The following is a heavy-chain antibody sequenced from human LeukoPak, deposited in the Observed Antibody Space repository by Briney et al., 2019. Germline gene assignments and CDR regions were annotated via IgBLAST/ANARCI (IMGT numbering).Heavy chain of an antibody. CDR3: ARAGQSDY. Sequence: GGSLRLSCAASGFTFSDYYMNWIRQAPGKGLEWVSSISGGSRAINYADSVKGRFTTSRDNAKNSLFLQVNSLRAEDTAVYYCARAGQSDYWGQGTLVTVSS. V-gene: IGHV3-11*01. J-gene: IGHJ4*02. CDR2: ISGGSRAI. CDR1: GFTFSDYY.